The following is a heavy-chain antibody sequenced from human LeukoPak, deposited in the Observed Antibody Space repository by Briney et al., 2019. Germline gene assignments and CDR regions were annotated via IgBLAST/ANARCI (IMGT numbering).Heavy chain of an antibody. CDR1: RFTFSSYA. CDR3: AKATPYDILTGRRRYYFDY. CDR2: ISGSGGST. J-gene: IGHJ4*02. V-gene: IGHV3-23*01. D-gene: IGHD3-9*01. Sequence: GGSLRLSCAASRFTFSSYAMSWVRQAPGKGLEWVSAISGSGGSTYHADSVKGRFTISRDNSKNTLYLQMNSLRAEDTAVYYCAKATPYDILTGRRRYYFDYWGQGTLVTVSS.